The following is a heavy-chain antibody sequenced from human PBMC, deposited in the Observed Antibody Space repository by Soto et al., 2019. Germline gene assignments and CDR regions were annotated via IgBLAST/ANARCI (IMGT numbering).Heavy chain of an antibody. J-gene: IGHJ4*02. V-gene: IGHV3-48*02. CDR2: ISRTSNTI. CDR3: ARGTYYQGDNGYYYFDS. D-gene: IGHD3-3*01. CDR1: GFTFSSES. Sequence: PGGSLRLSCAASGFTFSSESMIWLRQAPGKGLEWISFISRTSNTIYYVGSVKGRFTTSRDNGKNLLYLQMNDLRDEDTAVYYCARGTYYQGDNGYYYFDSWGKGPLVTVYS.